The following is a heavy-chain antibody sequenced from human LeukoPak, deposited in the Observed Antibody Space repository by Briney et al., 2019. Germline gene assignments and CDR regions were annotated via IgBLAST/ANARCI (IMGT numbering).Heavy chain of an antibody. CDR1: GFTFSDCW. D-gene: IGHD3-9*01. J-gene: IGHJ4*02. CDR2: IKRKIDGETT. Sequence: GGSLRLSCATSGFTFSDCWMSWVRQAPGKGLEWVGRIKRKIDGETTNYGAPVKGRFTISRDDSKNMLYLQMSSLQTEDTAVYYCVAGLGSSELDYWGQGTLVTVSS. V-gene: IGHV3-15*06. CDR3: VAGLGSSELDY.